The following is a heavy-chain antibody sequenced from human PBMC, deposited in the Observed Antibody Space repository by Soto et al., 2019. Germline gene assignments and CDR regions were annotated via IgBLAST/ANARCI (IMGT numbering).Heavy chain of an antibody. J-gene: IGHJ6*02. CDR3: AKDGLTGTRAGGMDV. D-gene: IGHD1-7*01. CDR1: GFTFSSYG. CDR2: ISYDGSNK. V-gene: IGHV3-30*18. Sequence: PGGSLRLSCAASGFTFSSYGMHWVRQAPGKGLEWVAVISYDGSNKYYADSVKGRFTISRDNSKNTLYLQMNSLRAEGTAVYYCAKDGLTGTRAGGMDVWGQGTTVTVSS.